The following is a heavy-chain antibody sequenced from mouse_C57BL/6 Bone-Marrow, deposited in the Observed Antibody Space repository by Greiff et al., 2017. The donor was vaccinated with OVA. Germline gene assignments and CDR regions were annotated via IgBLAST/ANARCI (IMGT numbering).Heavy chain of an antibody. CDR3: ARPYYYGSSPWFAY. CDR2: INPSTGGT. CDR1: GYSFTGYY. D-gene: IGHD1-1*01. J-gene: IGHJ3*01. Sequence: EVQLQQSGPELVKPGASVKISCKASGYSFTGYYMNWVKQSPEKSLEWIGEINPSTGGTIYNQKFKAKATLTVDKSSSTAYMQLKSLTSEDSAVYYCARPYYYGSSPWFAYWGQGTLVTVSA. V-gene: IGHV1-42*01.